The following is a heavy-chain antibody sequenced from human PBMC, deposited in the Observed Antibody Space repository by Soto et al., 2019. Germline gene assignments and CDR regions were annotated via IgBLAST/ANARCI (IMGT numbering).Heavy chain of an antibody. CDR1: GFPFRTHS. V-gene: IGHV3-23*01. CDR3: GKSTGDSWATHDIDA. D-gene: IGHD6-13*01. J-gene: IGHJ4*02. Sequence: EVQLLESGGGLVQPGGSLKLSCAASGFPFRTHSLSWVRQAPGKGLEWVSGISGTGQATNYADSGRGRFTISRDNSRSTLYLRMSSLGVDDSAVFYCGKSTGDSWATHDIDAWGKGTLVTVSS. CDR2: ISGTGQAT.